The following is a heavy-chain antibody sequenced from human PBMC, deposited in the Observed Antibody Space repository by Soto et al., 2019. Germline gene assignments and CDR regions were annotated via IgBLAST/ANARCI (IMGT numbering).Heavy chain of an antibody. CDR1: GFTFSSYA. V-gene: IGHV3-30-3*01. CDR2: ISYDGSNK. J-gene: IGHJ4*02. Sequence: PGGSLRLSCAASGFTFSSYAMHWVRQAPGKGLEWVAVISYDGSNKYYADSVKGRFTISRDNSKNTLYLQMNSLRAEDTAVYYCAREDLGYSYGIDYWGQGTLVTVSS. CDR3: AREDLGYSYGIDY. D-gene: IGHD5-18*01.